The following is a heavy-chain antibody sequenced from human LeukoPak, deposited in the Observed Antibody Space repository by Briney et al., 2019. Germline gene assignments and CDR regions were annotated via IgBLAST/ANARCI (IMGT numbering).Heavy chain of an antibody. CDR3: ARVGGSNAFDI. Sequence: GGSLSLSCAATGLTFSSYWVHWVRQAPGKGLVWVSLINSDGSSTSYADSVKGRFTISRDNAKNTLSLQMNSLRAEDTAVYYCARVGGSNAFDIWGQGTMVIVSS. V-gene: IGHV3-74*01. J-gene: IGHJ3*02. D-gene: IGHD1-26*01. CDR1: GLTFSSYW. CDR2: INSDGSST.